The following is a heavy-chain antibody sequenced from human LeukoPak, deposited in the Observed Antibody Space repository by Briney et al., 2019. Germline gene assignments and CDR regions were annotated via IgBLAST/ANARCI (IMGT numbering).Heavy chain of an antibody. Sequence: SETLSLTCTVSGGSISSYYWSWLRQPPGKGLEWIGYIYYSGSTNYNPSLKSRVTISVDTSKNQFSPKLSSVTAADTAVYYCARGAYSGSFFDYWGQGTLVTVSS. J-gene: IGHJ4*02. CDR2: IYYSGST. CDR3: ARGAYSGSFFDY. CDR1: GGSISSYY. D-gene: IGHD1-26*01. V-gene: IGHV4-59*01.